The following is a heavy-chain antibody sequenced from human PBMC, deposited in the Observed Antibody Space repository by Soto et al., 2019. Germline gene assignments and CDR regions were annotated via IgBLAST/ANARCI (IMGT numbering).Heavy chain of an antibody. Sequence: PSETLSLTCNVSGVTIRGYYWNGIRQPPGKTLEWIGSIYYTGGTNYTPSLTSRVTISVDTSQNHFSLKFNSLTAADTAVYYCASGTLSTIAAPDSWGQGTLVTVSS. CDR3: ASGTLSTIAAPDS. CDR2: IYYTGGT. V-gene: IGHV4-59*01. D-gene: IGHD6-13*01. J-gene: IGHJ4*02. CDR1: GVTIRGYY.